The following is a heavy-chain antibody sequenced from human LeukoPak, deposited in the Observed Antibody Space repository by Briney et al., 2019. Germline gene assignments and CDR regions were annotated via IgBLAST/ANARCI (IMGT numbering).Heavy chain of an antibody. CDR1: GGSISSGGYY. D-gene: IGHD1-26*01. Sequence: NPSETLSLTCTVSGGSISSGGYYWSWIRQHPGKGLEWIGYIYYSGSTYYNPSLKSRVTISLDTSKNQFSLKLTSVTAADTAVYYCARETYSGNQRGFDYWGQETLVTVSS. CDR3: ARETYSGNQRGFDY. J-gene: IGHJ4*02. CDR2: IYYSGST. V-gene: IGHV4-30-4*08.